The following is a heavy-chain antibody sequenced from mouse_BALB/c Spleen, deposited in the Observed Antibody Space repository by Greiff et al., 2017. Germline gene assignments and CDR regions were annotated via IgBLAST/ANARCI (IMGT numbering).Heavy chain of an antibody. Sequence: DVMLVESGGGLVKPGGSLKLSCAASGFTFSSYAMSWVRQSPEKRLEWVAEISSGGSYTYYPDTVTGRFTISRDNAKNTLYLEMSSLRSEDTAMYYCARDLTGDAYWGQGTLVTVSA. V-gene: IGHV5-9-4*01. D-gene: IGHD4-1*01. J-gene: IGHJ3*01. CDR1: GFTFSSYA. CDR2: ISSGGSYT. CDR3: ARDLTGDAY.